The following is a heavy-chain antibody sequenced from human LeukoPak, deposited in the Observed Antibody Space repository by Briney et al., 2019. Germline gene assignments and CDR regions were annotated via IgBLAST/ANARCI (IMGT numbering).Heavy chain of an antibody. CDR1: GGSISSSGYY. J-gene: IGHJ5*02. V-gene: IGHV4-39*07. Sequence: SETLSLTCTVSGGSISSSGYYWSWIRQPPGKGLEWIGEINHSGSTNYNPSLKSRVTISVDTSKNQFSLKLSSVTAADTAVYYCARGGSITIFGVVIHNWFDPWGQGTLVTVSS. CDR2: INHSGST. CDR3: ARGGSITIFGVVIHNWFDP. D-gene: IGHD3-3*01.